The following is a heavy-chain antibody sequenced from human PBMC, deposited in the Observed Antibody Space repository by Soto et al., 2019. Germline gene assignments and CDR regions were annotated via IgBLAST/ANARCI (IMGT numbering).Heavy chain of an antibody. Sequence: SETLSLTCTVSGGSIRSYCWTWIRQPPGEGLEWIGSIYYSGSTYYNPSLKSRVTISVDTSKNQFSLKLSSVTAADTAVYYCAITYCSSTSCYAWIDYWGQGTLVTVSS. CDR2: IYYSGST. V-gene: IGHV4-59*05. D-gene: IGHD2-2*01. CDR1: GGSIRSYC. J-gene: IGHJ4*02. CDR3: AITYCSSTSCYAWIDY.